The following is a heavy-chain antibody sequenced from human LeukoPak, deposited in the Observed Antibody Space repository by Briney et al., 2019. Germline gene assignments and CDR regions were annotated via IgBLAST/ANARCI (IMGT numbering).Heavy chain of an antibody. CDR3: ASNERNSSGYYANFDY. CDR2: IIPIFGTA. D-gene: IGHD3-22*01. J-gene: IGHJ4*02. CDR1: GYTFTSYG. V-gene: IGHV1-69*13. Sequence: SVKVSCKASGYTFTSYGISWVRQAPGQGLEWMGGIIPIFGTANYAQKFQGRVTITADESTSTAYMELSSLRSEDTAVYYCASNERNSSGYYANFDYWGQGTLVSVSS.